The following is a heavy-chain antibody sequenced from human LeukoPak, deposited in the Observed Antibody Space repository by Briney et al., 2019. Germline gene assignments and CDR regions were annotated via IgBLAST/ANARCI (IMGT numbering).Heavy chain of an antibody. CDR1: GFTFSSYW. V-gene: IGHV3-7*01. CDR3: ARDRATADS. CDR2: IKQDAREK. Sequence: PGGSLRLSCAASGFTFSSYWMSWVRQAPGKGLEWVANIKQDAREKNYVDSVKGRFTISRDNAKNSLYLQMNSLRVEDTAVYFCARDRATADSWGQGTLVTVSS. J-gene: IGHJ4*02. D-gene: IGHD2-21*02.